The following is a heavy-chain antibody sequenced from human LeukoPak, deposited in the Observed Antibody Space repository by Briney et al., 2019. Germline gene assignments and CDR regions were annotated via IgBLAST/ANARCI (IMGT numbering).Heavy chain of an antibody. Sequence: SETLSLTCTVSGGSISSYYWSWIRQPPGKGLEWIGYIYYSGSTNYNPSLKSRVTISVDTSKNQFSLKLSSVTAADTAVYYCARRYSYGPDAFDIWGQGTMVTVSS. CDR2: IYYSGST. J-gene: IGHJ3*02. CDR1: GGSISSYY. D-gene: IGHD5-18*01. CDR3: ARRYSYGPDAFDI. V-gene: IGHV4-59*01.